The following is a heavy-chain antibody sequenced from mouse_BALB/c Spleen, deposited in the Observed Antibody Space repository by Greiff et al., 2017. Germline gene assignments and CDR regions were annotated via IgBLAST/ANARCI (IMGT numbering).Heavy chain of an antibody. D-gene: IGHD1-1*01. Sequence: QVQLKQSGAELAKPGASVKMSCKASGYTFTSYWMHWVKQRPGQGLEWIGYINPSSGYTEYNQKFKDKTTLTADKSSSTAYMQLSSLTSEDSAVYYCATPHYYGSSLAYWGQGTLVTVSA. V-gene: IGHV1-4*02. CDR1: GYTFTSYW. J-gene: IGHJ3*01. CDR2: INPSSGYT. CDR3: ATPHYYGSSLAY.